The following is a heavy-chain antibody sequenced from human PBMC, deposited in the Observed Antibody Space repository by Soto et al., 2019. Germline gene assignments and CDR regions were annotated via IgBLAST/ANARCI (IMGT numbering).Heavy chain of an antibody. J-gene: IGHJ6*02. D-gene: IGHD6-19*01. CDR2: MSAYNGNT. Sequence: ASVKVSCKASGYTFTSYDINWVRQATGQGLEWMGWMSAYNGNTNYAQKLQGRVTMTTDTSTSTAYMELRSLRSDDTAVYYCAREDSSGWYLNYYYGMDVWGQGTTVTVSS. CDR1: GYTFTSYD. V-gene: IGHV1-18*01. CDR3: AREDSSGWYLNYYYGMDV.